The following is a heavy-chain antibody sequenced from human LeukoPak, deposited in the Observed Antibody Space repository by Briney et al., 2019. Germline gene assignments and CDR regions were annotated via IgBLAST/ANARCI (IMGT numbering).Heavy chain of an antibody. Sequence: PGGSLRLSCAASGFTFRTSGMTWVRQAPGKGLEWGSVIGGSGGTPSYADSVKGRFTISRDNSKNTLYLQMNSLRAEDTAVYYCAKDRLNKYYYYGMDVWGQGTTVTVSS. J-gene: IGHJ6*02. V-gene: IGHV3-23*01. CDR2: IGGSGGTP. CDR1: GFTFRTSG. CDR3: AKDRLNKYYYYGMDV.